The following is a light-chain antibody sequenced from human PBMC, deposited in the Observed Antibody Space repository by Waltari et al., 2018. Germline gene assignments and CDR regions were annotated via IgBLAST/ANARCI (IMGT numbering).Light chain of an antibody. Sequence: SYELTQPPSVSVSPGQTAGLTCSGDALPKQSAYWYQQKPGQAPVLVIYKDSERLSGIPERFSGSSSGTTVTLTIRGVQAEDEADYYCQSADREDTYVVFGGGTKLTVL. CDR1: ALPKQS. CDR2: KDS. J-gene: IGLJ2*01. V-gene: IGLV3-25*03. CDR3: QSADREDTYVV.